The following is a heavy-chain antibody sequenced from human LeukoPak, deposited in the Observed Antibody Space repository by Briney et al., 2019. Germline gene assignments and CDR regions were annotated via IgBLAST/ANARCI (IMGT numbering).Heavy chain of an antibody. J-gene: IGHJ4*02. CDR1: GFTFSSSW. CDR2: IKCDGSEK. CDR3: VRGEGDGYNLGY. V-gene: IGHV3-52*01. D-gene: IGHD5-24*01. Sequence: GGSLRLSCAASGFTFSSSWMHWVCQAPEKGLEWVADIKCDGSEKYYVDSVKGRLTISRDNAKNSLYLQVNSLRAEDMTVYYCVRGEGDGYNLGYWGQGTLVTVSS.